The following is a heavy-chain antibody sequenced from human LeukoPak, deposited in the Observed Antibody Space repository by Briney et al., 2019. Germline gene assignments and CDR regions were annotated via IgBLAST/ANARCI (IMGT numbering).Heavy chain of an antibody. J-gene: IGHJ6*02. CDR3: ARLLLGYCSSTSCPLRYYYYYYGMDV. V-gene: IGHV4-39*01. D-gene: IGHD2-2*01. CDR1: GGSISSYY. Sequence: SETLSLTCTVSGGSISSYYWGWIRQPPGKGLEWIGSIYYSGSTYYNPSLKSRVTISVDTSKNQFSLKLSSVTAADTAVYYCARLLLGYCSSTSCPLRYYYYYYGMDVWGQGTTVTVSS. CDR2: IYYSGST.